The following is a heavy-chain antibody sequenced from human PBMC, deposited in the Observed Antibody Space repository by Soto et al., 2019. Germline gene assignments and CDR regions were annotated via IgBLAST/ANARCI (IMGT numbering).Heavy chain of an antibody. D-gene: IGHD1-26*01. V-gene: IGHV3-30*18. CDR3: AKDPRIVGSTRGYIDY. CDR2: ISTDGSYK. CDR1: GFTFNMHG. J-gene: IGHJ4*02. Sequence: QVQLVESGGGVVQPGRSLRLSCAASGFTFNMHGMHWVRQAPGKGLEWVAVISTDGSYKYHVDSVKGRFTISRDNSNNTLYLQMNSLKTEDTGIYYCAKDPRIVGSTRGYIDYWGQGTVVAVSS.